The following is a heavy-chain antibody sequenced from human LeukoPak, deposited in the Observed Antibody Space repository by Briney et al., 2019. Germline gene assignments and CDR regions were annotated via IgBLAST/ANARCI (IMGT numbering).Heavy chain of an antibody. CDR3: ARAPYNWNYSPDIHDAFDI. D-gene: IGHD1-7*01. Sequence: GESLKISCKGSGYSFTSYWIGWVRQMPGKGLEWMGIIYPGDSDTRYSPSFQGQVTISADKSISTAYLQWSSLKASDTAMYYCARAPYNWNYSPDIHDAFDIWGQGTMVTVSS. V-gene: IGHV5-51*01. CDR1: GYSFTSYW. J-gene: IGHJ3*02. CDR2: IYPGDSDT.